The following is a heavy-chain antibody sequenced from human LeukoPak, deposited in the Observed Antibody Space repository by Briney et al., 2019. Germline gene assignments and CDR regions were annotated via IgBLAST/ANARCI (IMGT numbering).Heavy chain of an antibody. CDR3: ARPAKEDDAFDI. Sequence: GESLKISCKGSGYNFINYWIGWVRQKPGKGLEWMGIIHPRDSDTRYSPSFLGQVTISADKSISTAYLQWSSLKASDTAMYYCARPAKEDDAFDIWGQGTMVTVSS. CDR1: GYNFINYW. V-gene: IGHV5-51*01. J-gene: IGHJ3*02. CDR2: IHPRDSDT.